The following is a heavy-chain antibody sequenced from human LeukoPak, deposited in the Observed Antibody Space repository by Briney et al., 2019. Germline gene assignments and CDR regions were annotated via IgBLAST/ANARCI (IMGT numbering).Heavy chain of an antibody. CDR1: GFTVSSNY. CDR3: ARDRRWPYYFDY. V-gene: IGHV3-66*01. Sequence: PGGSLRLSCAASGFTVSSNYMSWVRQAPGKGVEWVSVIYSGGSTYYADSVKGRFTISRDNSKNTLYLQMNSLRAEDTAVYYCARDRRWPYYFDYWGQGTLVTVSS. J-gene: IGHJ4*02. CDR2: IYSGGST. D-gene: IGHD2-15*01.